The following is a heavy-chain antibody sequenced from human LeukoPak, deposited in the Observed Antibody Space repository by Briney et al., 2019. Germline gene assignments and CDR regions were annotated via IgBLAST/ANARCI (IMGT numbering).Heavy chain of an antibody. Sequence: GGSLRLSCAASGFSFSSYWMSWVRQAPGKGLVWVSRINSDGSSTSYADSVKGRFTISRDNAKNTLYLQMNSLRAEDTAVYYCARGDYGDSKIDYWGQGTLVTVSS. CDR2: INSDGSST. CDR3: ARGDYGDSKIDY. CDR1: GFSFSSYW. V-gene: IGHV3-74*01. D-gene: IGHD4-17*01. J-gene: IGHJ4*02.